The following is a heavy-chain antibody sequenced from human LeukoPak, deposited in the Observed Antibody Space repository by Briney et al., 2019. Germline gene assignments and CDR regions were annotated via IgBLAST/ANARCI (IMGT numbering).Heavy chain of an antibody. Sequence: ASVKVSCKASGYTFTNYGLNWVRQAPGPGLEWMGWISAYNGDTKSAQKFQDRITMTTDPSTSTAYMELRSLRSDDTAVYFCARGGSSWSAEYFQHWGQGTLVTVSS. CDR2: ISAYNGDT. D-gene: IGHD6-19*01. V-gene: IGHV1-18*01. J-gene: IGHJ1*01. CDR1: GYTFTNYG. CDR3: ARGGSSWSAEYFQH.